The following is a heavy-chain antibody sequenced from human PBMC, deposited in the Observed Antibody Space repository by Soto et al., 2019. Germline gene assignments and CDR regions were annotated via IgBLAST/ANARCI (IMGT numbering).Heavy chain of an antibody. J-gene: IGHJ3*02. CDR2: TYYRSNWYT. D-gene: IGHD1-26*01. CDR1: GDSVSTNSAT. V-gene: IGHV6-1*01. Sequence: SQTLSVTCAISGDSVSTNSATWDWIRQSPSRGLEWLGRTYYRSNWYTDYAVSVKGRITISPDTSNNQLSLQLNSVTPEDTAVYYSARVVGATQIDAFDIWGQGTMVTVS. CDR3: ARVVGATQIDAFDI.